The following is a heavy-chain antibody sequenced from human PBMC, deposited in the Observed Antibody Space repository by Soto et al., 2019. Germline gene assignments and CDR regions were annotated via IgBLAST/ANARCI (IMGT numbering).Heavy chain of an antibody. CDR1: GFTFTSSS. V-gene: IGHV1-58*01. CDR2: IVVGTGDT. Sequence: QMQLVQSGPEVKKPGTSVKVSCKASGFTFTSSSVQWVRQARGQGLEWIGWIVVGTGDTKYTQKFQERVTFDRDISTTTAYMEVSSLTSDDTAVYYCAADRGYLWGQGTLVTVSS. J-gene: IGHJ5*02. D-gene: IGHD3-10*01. CDR3: AADRGYL.